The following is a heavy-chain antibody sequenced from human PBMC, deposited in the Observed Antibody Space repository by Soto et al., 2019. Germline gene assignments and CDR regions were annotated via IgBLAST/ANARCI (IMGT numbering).Heavy chain of an antibody. D-gene: IGHD2-2*01. CDR3: AKVGSSSWSPHYYFDY. J-gene: IGHJ4*02. CDR1: GFTFNNYA. Sequence: EVQLLESGLGLVQPGGSLRLSCAASGFTFNNYAMGWVRQAPGKGLEWVSAIIDSGEDTYYIDSGKGRFTISRYNSKSTLYLQMNSLRAEDTAIYYCAKVGSSSWSPHYYFDYSGQGHLVTVSS. CDR2: IIDSGEDT. V-gene: IGHV3-23*01.